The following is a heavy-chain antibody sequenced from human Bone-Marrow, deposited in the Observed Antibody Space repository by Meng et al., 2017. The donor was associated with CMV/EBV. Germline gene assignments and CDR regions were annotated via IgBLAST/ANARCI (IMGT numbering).Heavy chain of an antibody. J-gene: IGHJ4*02. D-gene: IGHD3-10*01. V-gene: IGHV4-34*01. Sequence: SQTLSLTCAVYGGSFSGYYWSWIRQPPGKGLEWIGEINHSGSTNYNPSLKSRVTISVDTSKNQFSLKLSSVTAADTAVYYCARTPLLLWFGELGFDDWGQGTLVTVAS. CDR3: ARTPLLLWFGELGFDD. CDR2: INHSGST. CDR1: GGSFSGYY.